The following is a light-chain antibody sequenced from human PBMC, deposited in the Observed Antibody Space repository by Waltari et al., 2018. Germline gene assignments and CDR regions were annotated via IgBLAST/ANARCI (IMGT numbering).Light chain of an antibody. V-gene: IGKV1-5*03. CDR3: QQYSSGWT. CDR2: KAS. Sequence: DIQMTQSPSTLSASVGDRVTITCRASQSISNLLAWYQQKPGKAPKYLISKASNLESGVPSRFSGSGSGTEFTLTISSLQPDDFATYYCQQYSSGWTFGQGTKVEV. J-gene: IGKJ1*01. CDR1: QSISNL.